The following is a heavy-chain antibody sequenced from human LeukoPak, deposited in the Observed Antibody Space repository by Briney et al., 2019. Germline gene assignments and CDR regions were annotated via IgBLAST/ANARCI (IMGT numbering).Heavy chain of an antibody. CDR1: GITVSINY. CDR2: IYSGGTT. J-gene: IGHJ6*02. V-gene: IGHV3-53*01. D-gene: IGHD4-17*01. Sequence: GGALRLSLAASGITVSINYMSWVPHPPGKGLEWGSIIYSGGTTYYADSVQGRFTMSRDNSKNTVYLQMNSLRVEDKAVYYCARDPRTTGKSNYGMDVWGQGTTVTVSS. CDR3: ARDPRTTGKSNYGMDV.